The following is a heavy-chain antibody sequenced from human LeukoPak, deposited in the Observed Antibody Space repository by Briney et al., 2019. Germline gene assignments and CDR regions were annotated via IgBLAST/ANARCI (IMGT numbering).Heavy chain of an antibody. D-gene: IGHD1-26*01. CDR2: IWYDGSNK. Sequence: PGGSLRLSCAASGFTFSSYGMHWVRQAPGKGLEWVAVIWYDGSNKYYADSVKGRFTISRDNSKNTLYLQMNSLRAEDTAVYYCARDESYSEIYYYYYGMDVWGQGTTVTVSS. V-gene: IGHV3-33*01. CDR3: ARDESYSEIYYYYYGMDV. J-gene: IGHJ6*02. CDR1: GFTFSSYG.